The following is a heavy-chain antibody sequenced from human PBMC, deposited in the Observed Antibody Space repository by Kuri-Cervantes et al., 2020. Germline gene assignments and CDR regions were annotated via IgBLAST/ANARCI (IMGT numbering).Heavy chain of an antibody. Sequence: ASVKVSCKASGYTLTGYYMHWVRQAPGQGLEWMGWINPNSGGTNYAQKFQGRVTMTRDTSISTAYMELSRLRSDDTAVYYCARGRITMVRGGTECDYWGQGTLVTVSS. CDR1: GYTLTGYY. J-gene: IGHJ4*02. CDR2: INPNSGGT. V-gene: IGHV1-2*02. CDR3: ARGRITMVRGGTECDY. D-gene: IGHD3-10*01.